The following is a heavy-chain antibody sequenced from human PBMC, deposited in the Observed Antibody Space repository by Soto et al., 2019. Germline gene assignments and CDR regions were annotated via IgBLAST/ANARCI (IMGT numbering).Heavy chain of an antibody. D-gene: IGHD3-16*01. J-gene: IGHJ4*02. Sequence: QVQLQESGPGLVKPSQTLSLTCTVSGGSISSGGYYWSWIRQHPGKGLECIGYIYYSGSTYYNPSRESRVTISGDTSKNQFALKLSSVTAADTAVYYCARAWGGYFDFWGQGTLVTVSS. V-gene: IGHV4-31*03. CDR1: GGSISSGGYY. CDR2: IYYSGST. CDR3: ARAWGGYFDF.